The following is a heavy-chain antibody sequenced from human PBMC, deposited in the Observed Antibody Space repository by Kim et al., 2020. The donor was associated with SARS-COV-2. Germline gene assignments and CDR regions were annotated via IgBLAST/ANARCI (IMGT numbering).Heavy chain of an antibody. V-gene: IGHV3-21*01. CDR2: IISSSSYI. J-gene: IGHJ6*02. Sequence: GGSLRLSCAASGFTFSSYSMNWVRQAPGKGLEWVSSIISSSSYIYYADSVKGRFTISRDNAKNSLYLQMNSLRAEDTAVYYCARDWYFYWLLYGYSYGMDDWGRQTTVTVAS. D-gene: IGHD3-9*01. CDR1: GFTFSSYS. CDR3: ARDWYFYWLLYGYSYGMDD.